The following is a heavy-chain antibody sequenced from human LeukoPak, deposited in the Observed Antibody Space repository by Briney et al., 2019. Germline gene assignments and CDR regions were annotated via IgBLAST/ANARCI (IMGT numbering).Heavy chain of an antibody. J-gene: IGHJ5*02. D-gene: IGHD6-13*01. Sequence: SKTLSLTCAVSGGSISSYYWSWIRQPAGKGLEWIWRIYTSGSTNYNPSLKSRVTMSVDTSKNQFSLKLSSVTAADTAVYYCARSLPIAAAGSLWFDPWGQGTLVTVSS. CDR2: IYTSGST. CDR1: GGSISSYY. CDR3: ARSLPIAAAGSLWFDP. V-gene: IGHV4-4*07.